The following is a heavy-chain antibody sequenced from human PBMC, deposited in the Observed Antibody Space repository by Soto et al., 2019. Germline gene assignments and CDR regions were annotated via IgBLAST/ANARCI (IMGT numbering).Heavy chain of an antibody. D-gene: IGHD3-22*01. CDR2: IIPIFGTA. V-gene: IGHV1-69*13. Sequence: SVKVSCKASGGTFSSYAISWVRQAPGQGLEWMGGIIPIFGTANYAQKFQGRVTITADESTSTAYMELSSLRSEDTAVYYCAAGYYYDSSGYYSGLDYWGQGTMVTVYS. CDR1: GGTFSSYA. J-gene: IGHJ4*02. CDR3: AAGYYYDSSGYYSGLDY.